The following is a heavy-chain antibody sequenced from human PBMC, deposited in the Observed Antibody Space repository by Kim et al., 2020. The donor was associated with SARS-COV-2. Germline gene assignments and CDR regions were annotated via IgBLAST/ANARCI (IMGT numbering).Heavy chain of an antibody. CDR2: INAGNGNT. CDR1: GYTFTSYA. CDR3: ARSGYSYGYGY. J-gene: IGHJ4*02. D-gene: IGHD5-18*01. Sequence: ASVKVSCKASGYTFTSYAMHWVRQAPGQRLEWMGWINAGNGNTQYSQKFQGRVTITRDTSASTAYMELSSLRSEDTAVYYCARSGYSYGYGYWGQGTLVTVSS. V-gene: IGHV1-3*01.